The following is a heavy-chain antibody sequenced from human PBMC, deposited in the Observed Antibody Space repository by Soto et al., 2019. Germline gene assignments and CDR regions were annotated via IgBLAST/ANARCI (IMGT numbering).Heavy chain of an antibody. CDR3: ARGYDRSGYSSDY. J-gene: IGHJ4*02. V-gene: IGHV3-11*01. CDR1: GFTFSHYY. Sequence: GGSLRLSCVASGFTFSHYYMSWIRQAPGKGLEWVSYISSSGSTIYYADSVKGRFTISRDNAKNSVYLQMNSLRAEDTAVYYCARGYDRSGYSSDYWGQGTLVTVSS. CDR2: ISSSGSTI. D-gene: IGHD3-22*01.